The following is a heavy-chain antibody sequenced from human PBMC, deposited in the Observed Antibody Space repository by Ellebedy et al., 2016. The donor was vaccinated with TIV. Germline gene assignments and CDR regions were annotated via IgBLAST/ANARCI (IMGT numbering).Heavy chain of an antibody. D-gene: IGHD2-21*02. CDR1: GFTFSSFA. CDR2: ISHTGSRT. Sequence: GESLKISCAASGFTFSSFAMTWVRQAPGKGLEWVSTISHTGSRTYYTDSVEGRFIISRDTSKKTLYLQMNGLRAEDTAIYYCGRDAVTGNGRWDWLDPWGRGSLVTVSS. V-gene: IGHV3-23*01. J-gene: IGHJ5*02. CDR3: GRDAVTGNGRWDWLDP.